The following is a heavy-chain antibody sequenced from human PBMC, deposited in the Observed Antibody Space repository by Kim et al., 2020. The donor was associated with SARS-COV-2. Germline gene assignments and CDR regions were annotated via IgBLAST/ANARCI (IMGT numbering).Heavy chain of an antibody. CDR2: INHSGST. V-gene: IGHV4-34*01. D-gene: IGHD3-10*01. Sequence: SETLSLTCAVSGGSFSGFYWSWIRQPPGKGLEWIGEINHSGSTNYNPSLKSRVTISVDTSKNQFSLKLSSVTAADTAVYYCARGAPGGSSKYFQHWGQGTLVTVSS. CDR3: ARGAPGGSSKYFQH. CDR1: GGSFSGFY. J-gene: IGHJ1*01.